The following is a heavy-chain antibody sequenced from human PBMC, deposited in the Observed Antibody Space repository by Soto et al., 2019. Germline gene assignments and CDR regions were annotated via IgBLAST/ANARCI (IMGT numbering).Heavy chain of an antibody. V-gene: IGHV4-30-4*01. Sequence: QVQLQESGPGLVKPSQTLSLTCTVSGGSISSGDYYWSWIRQPPGKGLEWIGYIYYSGSTYYNPSLKSRVTISVDTSKNQFSLKLSSVTAADPAVYYCARAVSGSNPLHYYYYGMDVWGQGTTVTVSS. J-gene: IGHJ6*02. CDR3: ARAVSGSNPLHYYYYGMDV. CDR1: GGSISSGDYY. CDR2: IYYSGST. D-gene: IGHD3-22*01.